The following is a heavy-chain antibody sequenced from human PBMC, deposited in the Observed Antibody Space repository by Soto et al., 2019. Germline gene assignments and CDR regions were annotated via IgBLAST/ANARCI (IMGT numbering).Heavy chain of an antibody. CDR1: GGSISSGDYY. V-gene: IGHV4-30-4*01. Sequence: SETLSLTCTVSGGSISSGDYYWSWIRQPPGKGLEWIGYIYYSGSTYYNPSLKSRVTISVDTSKNQFSLKLSSVTAADTAVYYCAREWRHPGGGYFDYWGQGTLVTVSS. CDR2: IYYSGST. D-gene: IGHD1-26*01. CDR3: AREWRHPGGGYFDY. J-gene: IGHJ4*02.